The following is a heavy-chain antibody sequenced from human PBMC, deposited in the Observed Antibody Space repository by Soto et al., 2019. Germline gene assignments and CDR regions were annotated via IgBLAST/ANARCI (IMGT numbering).Heavy chain of an antibody. CDR2: IIPIFGTT. CDR3: ASDYYDGSGYPGY. V-gene: IGHV1-69*01. CDR1: GGTFRSYG. J-gene: IGHJ4*02. D-gene: IGHD3-22*01. Sequence: QVQLVQSGAEVKKPGSSVKVSCEASGGTFRSYGITWVRQAPGQGLEWMGGIIPIFGTTNYAQKFQGRVTITAEESTNIAYMELSSLRSEVRAVYYCASDYYDGSGYPGYWGQGTLVTVSS.